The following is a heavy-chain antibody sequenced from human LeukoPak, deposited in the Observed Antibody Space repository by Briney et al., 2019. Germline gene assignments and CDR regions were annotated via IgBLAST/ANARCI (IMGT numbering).Heavy chain of an antibody. J-gene: IGHJ4*02. Sequence: SETLSLTCTVSGGSISRGGYYWSWIRQHPGEGLEWIGYIYYSGSTYYNPSLKSRVTISVDTSKNQFSLKLNSVTAADTAVYYCARSFSGGSCLYYWGQGTLVAVSS. CDR1: GGSISRGGYY. D-gene: IGHD2-15*01. CDR2: IYYSGST. V-gene: IGHV4-31*03. CDR3: ARSFSGGSCLYY.